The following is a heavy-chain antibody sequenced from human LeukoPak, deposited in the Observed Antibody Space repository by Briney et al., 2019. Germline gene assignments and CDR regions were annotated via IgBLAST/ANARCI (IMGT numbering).Heavy chain of an antibody. J-gene: IGHJ4*02. CDR1: GGSISSYY. Sequence: SETLSLTCTVSGGSISSYYWSWIRQPPGKGLEWIGYIYYSGSTYYNPSLKSRVTISVDTSKNQFSLKLSSVTAADTAVYYCARHRYDYVWGSYRYGPVYFDYWGQGTLVTVSS. CDR2: IYYSGST. CDR3: ARHRYDYVWGSYRYGPVYFDY. V-gene: IGHV4-59*04. D-gene: IGHD3-16*02.